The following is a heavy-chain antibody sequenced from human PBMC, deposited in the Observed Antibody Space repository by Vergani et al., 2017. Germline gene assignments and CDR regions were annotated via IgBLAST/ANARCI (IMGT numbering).Heavy chain of an antibody. V-gene: IGHV1-69*02. CDR2: IVPTLNVA. Sequence: QVQLVQSGAEVKKPGSSVKVSCKASGGTFSSYTITWVRHAPGHGLEWMGRIVPTLNVANYAQNFQGRASITADMSPSTSYMDLSSLRSEDSAVYYCARSLGYCSGDSGYSGSPGVDYYFGLDVWGQGTTVTVSS. J-gene: IGHJ6*02. D-gene: IGHD2-15*01. CDR3: ARSLGYCSGDSGYSGSPGVDYYFGLDV. CDR1: GGTFSSYT.